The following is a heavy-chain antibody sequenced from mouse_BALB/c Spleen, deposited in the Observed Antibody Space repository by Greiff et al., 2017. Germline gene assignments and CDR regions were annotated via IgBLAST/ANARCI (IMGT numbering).Heavy chain of an antibody. V-gene: IGHV14-3*02. CDR2: IDPANGNT. J-gene: IGHJ1*01. D-gene: IGHD4-1*01. CDR1: GFNIKDTY. CDR3: ATGTDFDG. Sequence: VHVTQSGAELVKPGASVKLSCTASGFNIKDTYMHWVQQRPEQGLEWIGRIDPANGNTKYDPKFQGKATITADTSSNTAYLQLSSLTSEDTAVYYGATGTDFDGWGAGTTVTVAS.